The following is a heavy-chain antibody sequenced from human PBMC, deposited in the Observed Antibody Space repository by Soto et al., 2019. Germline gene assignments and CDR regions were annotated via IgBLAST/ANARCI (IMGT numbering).Heavy chain of an antibody. CDR1: GFTFSGYW. V-gene: IGHV3-7*04. Sequence: GGSLRLSCAASGFTFSGYWMSWVRQAPGRGLEWVANIKQDGTDKYYVDSVKGRFTMSRDKAKNSLYLQMNSLRAEDTAVYYCARGRSNDYFDYWGQGTLVTVSS. CDR3: ARGRSNDYFDY. D-gene: IGHD2-15*01. CDR2: IKQDGTDK. J-gene: IGHJ4*02.